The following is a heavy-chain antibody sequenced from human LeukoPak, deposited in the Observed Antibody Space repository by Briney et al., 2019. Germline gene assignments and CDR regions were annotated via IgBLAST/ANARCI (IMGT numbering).Heavy chain of an antibody. D-gene: IGHD3-10*01. CDR3: ARGQPKRLLWVGELLSNINPFDY. V-gene: IGHV3-53*01. CDR2: IYSDNT. Sequence: GGSLRLSCTVSGFTVSSDSMSWVRPAPGKGLGWVSFIYSDNTDYSDSVKGRFTISRDNAKNTLYLQMNSLRAEDTAVYYCARGQPKRLLWVGELLSNINPFDYWGQGTLVTVSS. J-gene: IGHJ4*02. CDR1: GFTVSSDS.